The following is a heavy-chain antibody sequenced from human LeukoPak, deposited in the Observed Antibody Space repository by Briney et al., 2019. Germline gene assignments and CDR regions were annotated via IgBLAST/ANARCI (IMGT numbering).Heavy chain of an antibody. Sequence: SETPSLTCTVSGGSVSSGSYYWSWIRQPPGKGLEWIGYIYYSGSTNYNPSLKSRVTISVDTSKNQFSLKLSSVTAADTAVYYCARTGWYFDLWGRGTLVTVSS. D-gene: IGHD1-14*01. V-gene: IGHV4-61*01. CDR1: GGSVSSGSYY. CDR2: IYYSGST. J-gene: IGHJ2*01. CDR3: ARTGWYFDL.